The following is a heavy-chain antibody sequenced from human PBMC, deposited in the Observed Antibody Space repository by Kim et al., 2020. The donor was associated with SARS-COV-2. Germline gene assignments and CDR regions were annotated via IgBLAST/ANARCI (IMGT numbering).Heavy chain of an antibody. V-gene: IGHV3-64*01. Sequence: SVKGRFTITRDNSKNTLYLQMGSLRAEDMAVYYCARDSGGSNYVSWAFDPWGQGTLVTVSS. CDR3: ARDSGGSNYVSWAFDP. D-gene: IGHD4-4*01. J-gene: IGHJ5*02.